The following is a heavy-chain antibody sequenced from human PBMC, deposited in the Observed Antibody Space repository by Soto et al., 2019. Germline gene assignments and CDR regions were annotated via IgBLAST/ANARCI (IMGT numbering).Heavy chain of an antibody. J-gene: IGHJ6*01. Sequence: DSVKGACKASGYTFTVYGISWVRQAPGQGLEWMGWISAYNGNTNYAQKLQGRVTMTTDTSTSTAYMELRSLRSDDTAVYYCARERVSSSWYLGYGMDVWGKGPRSPYPQ. D-gene: IGHD6-13*01. V-gene: IGHV1-18*01. CDR3: ARERVSSSWYLGYGMDV. CDR2: ISAYNGNT. CDR1: GYTFTVYG.